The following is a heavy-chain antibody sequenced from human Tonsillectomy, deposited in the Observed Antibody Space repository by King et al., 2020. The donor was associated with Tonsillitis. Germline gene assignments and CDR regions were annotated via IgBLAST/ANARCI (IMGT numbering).Heavy chain of an antibody. J-gene: IGHJ6*03. V-gene: IGHV3-43*02. CDR2: ISGDGGRT. CDR1: GFSFDDYA. D-gene: IGHD6-13*01. Sequence: VQLVESGGGVVQPGGSLRVSCAASGFSFDDYAMHWVRQAPGKGLEWVALISGDGGRTYYADSVKGRFTISRDNSKSSLYLQMISLRTEDTALYYCAKEAGYSSTREPAYIDVWGKGTTVTVYS. CDR3: AKEAGYSSTREPAYIDV.